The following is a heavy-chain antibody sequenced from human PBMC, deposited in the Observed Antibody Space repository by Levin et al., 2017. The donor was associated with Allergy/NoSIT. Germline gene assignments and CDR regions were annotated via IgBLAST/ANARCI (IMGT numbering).Heavy chain of an antibody. CDR1: GFTFSSYA. CDR3: AKVTPDSYYDFWSGYPINWFDP. V-gene: IGHV3-23*01. J-gene: IGHJ5*02. CDR2: ISGSGGST. D-gene: IGHD3-3*01. Sequence: GGSLRLSCAASGFTFSSYAMSWVRQAPGKGLEWVSAISGSGGSTYYADSVKGRFTISRDNSKNTLYLQMNSLRAEDTAVYYCAKVTPDSYYDFWSGYPINWFDPWGQGTLVTVSS.